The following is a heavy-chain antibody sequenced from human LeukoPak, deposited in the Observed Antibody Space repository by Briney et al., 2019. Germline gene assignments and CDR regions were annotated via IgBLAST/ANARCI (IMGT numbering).Heavy chain of an antibody. CDR2: IYPGGSDT. J-gene: IGHJ5*02. D-gene: IGHD6-13*01. V-gene: IGHV5-51*01. CDR3: ARSGDSSSWYFSNNWFDP. CDR1: GYSFTSYW. Sequence: GESLKISCKGSGYSFTSYWIGWVRQMPGKGLEWMGIIYPGGSDTRYSPSFQGQVTISADKSISTAYLQWSSLKASDTAMYYCARSGDSSSWYFSNNWFDPWGQGTLVTVSS.